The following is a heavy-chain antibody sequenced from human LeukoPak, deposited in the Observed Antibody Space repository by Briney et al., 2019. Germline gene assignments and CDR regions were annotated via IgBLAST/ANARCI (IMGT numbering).Heavy chain of an antibody. CDR1: GFTFSSYV. Sequence: GGSLRLSCAASGFTFSSYVMSWVRQAPGKGLEWVSSISNSGGSTYYADSVKGRFTISRDNSKNTLYLQMNSLRAEDTAVYYCARGPWYSSGWYGSRRFDYWGQGTLVTVSS. CDR3: ARGPWYSSGWYGSRRFDY. D-gene: IGHD6-19*01. J-gene: IGHJ4*02. V-gene: IGHV3-23*01. CDR2: ISNSGGST.